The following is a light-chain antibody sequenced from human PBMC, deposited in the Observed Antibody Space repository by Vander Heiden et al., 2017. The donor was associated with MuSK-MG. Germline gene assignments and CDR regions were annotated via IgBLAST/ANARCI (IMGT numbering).Light chain of an antibody. CDR1: QGISSY. CDR2: AAS. CDR3: QQYYSYPPGT. J-gene: IGKJ1*01. V-gene: IGKV1-8*01. Sequence: AIRMTQPPSSFSASTGDRVTITCRASQGISSYLAWYQQKPGKAPKLLIYAASTLQSGVPSRFSGSGSGTDFTLTISCLQSEDFATYYCQQYYSYPPGTFGQGTKVEIK.